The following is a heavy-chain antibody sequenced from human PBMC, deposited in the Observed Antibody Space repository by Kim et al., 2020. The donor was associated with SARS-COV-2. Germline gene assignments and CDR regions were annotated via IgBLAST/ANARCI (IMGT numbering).Heavy chain of an antibody. CDR3: ATFHSGYSYGYFDY. CDR2: IYYSGST. Sequence: SETLSLTCTVSGGSISSSSYYWGWIRQPPGKGLEWIGSIYYSGSTYYNPSLKSRVTISVDTSKNQFSLKLSSVTAADTAVYYCATFHSGYSYGYFDYCGQGTLVTVSS. V-gene: IGHV4-39*01. CDR1: GGSISSSSYY. D-gene: IGHD5-18*01. J-gene: IGHJ4*02.